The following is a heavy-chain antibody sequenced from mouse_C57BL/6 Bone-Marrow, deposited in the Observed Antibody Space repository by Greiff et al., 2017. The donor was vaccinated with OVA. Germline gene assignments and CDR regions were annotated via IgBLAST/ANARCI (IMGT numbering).Heavy chain of an antibody. D-gene: IGHD2-4*01. CDR3: TTPLYCDCDVGAMDD. CDR2: IDPENGDT. J-gene: IGHJ4*01. V-gene: IGHV14-4*01. Sequence: EVQLQQSGAELVRPGASVKLSCTASGFNIKDYYMHWVKQRPEQGLEWIGWIDPENGDTEYASKFQGKATITADTSSNTAYLHLSSLTSEGTAVYYYTTPLYCDCDVGAMDDWGKGTSVTVSS. CDR1: GFNIKDYY.